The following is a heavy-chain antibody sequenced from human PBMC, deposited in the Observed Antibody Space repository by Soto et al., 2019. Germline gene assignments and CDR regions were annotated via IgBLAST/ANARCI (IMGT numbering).Heavy chain of an antibody. CDR3: ARERGSGWTFDY. Sequence: QVQLVQSGAEVKKPGASVKVSCKASGYTFTSYYMHWVRQAPGQGLEWMGIINPSGGSTSYAQKFQGRVTMTRDTSTSTVSMELSSLRSEDTAVYYCARERGSGWTFDYWGQGTLVTVSS. J-gene: IGHJ4*02. CDR1: GYTFTSYY. D-gene: IGHD6-19*01. V-gene: IGHV1-46*01. CDR2: INPSGGST.